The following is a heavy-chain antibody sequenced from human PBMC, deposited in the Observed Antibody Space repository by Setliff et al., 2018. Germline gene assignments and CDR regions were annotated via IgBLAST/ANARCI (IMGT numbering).Heavy chain of an antibody. J-gene: IGHJ6*03. CDR2: IIPIRGAA. D-gene: IGHD6-19*01. CDR1: GGTFSNSA. CDR3: ARGPSGWSSATSRYYFYMDV. V-gene: IGHV1-69*13. Sequence: ASVKVSCKAFGGTFSNSAINWVRQAPGQGLEWMGGIIPIRGAADYAQKFQGKVIITADGSTSTAYMELTSLRSDDAAAYYCARGPSGWSSATSRYYFYMDVWGKGTTVTVSS.